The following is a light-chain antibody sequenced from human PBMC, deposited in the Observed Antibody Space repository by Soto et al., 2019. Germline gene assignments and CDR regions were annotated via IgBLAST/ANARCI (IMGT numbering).Light chain of an antibody. CDR3: QQYNNWPIFT. V-gene: IGKV3-15*01. CDR1: QSVSSN. Sequence: EIVMTQSPATLSVSPGERATLSCRASQSVSSNLAWYQQKPGQAPRLLIYDVSTRATGIPARFSGSGSGTEFTLTISSLQSEDFAVYYCQQYNNWPIFTFGPGTKVDIK. J-gene: IGKJ3*01. CDR2: DVS.